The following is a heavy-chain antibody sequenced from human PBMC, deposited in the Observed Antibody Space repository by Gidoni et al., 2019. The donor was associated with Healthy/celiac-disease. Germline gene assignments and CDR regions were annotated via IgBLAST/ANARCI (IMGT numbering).Heavy chain of an antibody. D-gene: IGHD3-22*01. CDR1: GGSISSGSYY. CDR2: IYTSGST. CDR3: ARDLDDSELGYYFDY. Sequence: QVQLQESGPGLVKPSQTLSLTCTVSGGSISSGSYYWSWIRQPAGKGLEWIGRIYTSGSTNYNPSLKSRVTISVDTSKNQFSLKLSSVTAADTAVYYCARDLDDSELGYYFDYWGQGTLVTVSS. J-gene: IGHJ4*02. V-gene: IGHV4-61*02.